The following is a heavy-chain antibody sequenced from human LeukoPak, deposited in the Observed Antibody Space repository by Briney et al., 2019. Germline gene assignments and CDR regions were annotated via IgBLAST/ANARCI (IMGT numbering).Heavy chain of an antibody. J-gene: IGHJ1*01. Sequence: GGSLRLSCAASGFTFSSYAMTWVRQAPGKGLEWVSGISGSGVTTYYADSVKGRFTTSRDNSKNTLYLQMNSLRAEDTAVYYCAKADYDRSGYSFARTLQHWGQGTLVTVSS. CDR2: ISGSGVTT. CDR1: GFTFSSYA. V-gene: IGHV3-23*01. CDR3: AKADYDRSGYSFARTLQH. D-gene: IGHD3-22*01.